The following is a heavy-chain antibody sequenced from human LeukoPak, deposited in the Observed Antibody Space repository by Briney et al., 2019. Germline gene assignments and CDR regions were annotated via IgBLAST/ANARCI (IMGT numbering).Heavy chain of an antibody. V-gene: IGHV4-4*02. CDR2: IYHSGST. D-gene: IGHD3-22*01. Sequence: PSETLSLTCAVSGGSISSSNWWSWVRQPPGKGLEWIGEIYHSGSTNYNPSLKSRVTISVDKSKNQFSLKLSSVTAADTAVYYCARDDNYYDSSGYYRAFDIWGQGTMVTVSS. CDR3: ARDDNYYDSSGYYRAFDI. J-gene: IGHJ3*02. CDR1: GGSISSSNW.